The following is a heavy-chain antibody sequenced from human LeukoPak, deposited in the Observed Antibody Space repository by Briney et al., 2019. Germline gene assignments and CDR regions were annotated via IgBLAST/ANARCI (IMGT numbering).Heavy chain of an antibody. CDR2: IKEDGSEK. CDR1: GFTFSNHW. Sequence: GGSLRLSCAASGFTFSNHWMSWVRQAPGKGLEWVANIKEDGSEKYYVDSVKGRFTISRDNAKNSLYLQMNSLGAEDTAVYYCASQRFMDAFDIWGQGTMVTVSS. V-gene: IGHV3-7*01. CDR3: ASQRFMDAFDI. J-gene: IGHJ3*02. D-gene: IGHD3-10*01.